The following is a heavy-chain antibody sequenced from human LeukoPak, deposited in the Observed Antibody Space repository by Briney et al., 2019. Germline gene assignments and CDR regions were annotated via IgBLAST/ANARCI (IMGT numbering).Heavy chain of an antibody. D-gene: IGHD6-13*01. CDR2: LSGSGGST. J-gene: IGHJ4*02. Sequence: PGGSLRLSCAASGFTFSNYAMSWVRQAPGKGLEWVSALSGSGGSTYYADSVKGRFTISRDNSKNTLYLQMNSLRAEDTAVYYCARGGGSWKLCYFDYWGQGTLVTVSS. CDR3: ARGGGSWKLCYFDY. V-gene: IGHV3-23*01. CDR1: GFTFSNYA.